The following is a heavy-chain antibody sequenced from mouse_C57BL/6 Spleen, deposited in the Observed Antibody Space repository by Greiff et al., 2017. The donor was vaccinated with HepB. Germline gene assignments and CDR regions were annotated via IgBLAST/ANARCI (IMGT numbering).Heavy chain of an antibody. CDR1: GYAFSSSW. D-gene: IGHD2-5*01. CDR3: ARAYSNYEGAMDY. Sequence: VQLQQSGPELVKPGASVKISCKASGYAFSSSWMNWVKQRPGKGLEWIGRIYPGDGDTNYNGKFKGKATLTADKSSSTAYMQLSSLTSEDSAVYFCARAYSNYEGAMDYWGQGTSVTVSS. CDR2: IYPGDGDT. J-gene: IGHJ4*01. V-gene: IGHV1-82*01.